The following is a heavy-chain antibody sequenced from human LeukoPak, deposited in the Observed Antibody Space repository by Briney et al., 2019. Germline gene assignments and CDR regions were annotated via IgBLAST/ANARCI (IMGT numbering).Heavy chain of an antibody. CDR3: ARDKAVAGLGP. CDR2: INHSGST. D-gene: IGHD6-19*01. Sequence: PSETLSLTCAVYGGSFSGYYWSWIRQPPGKGLEWIGEINHSGSTNYNPSLKSRVTISVDTSKNQFSLKPSSVTAADTAVYYCARDKAVAGLGPWGQGTLVTVSS. CDR1: GGSFSGYY. J-gene: IGHJ5*02. V-gene: IGHV4-34*01.